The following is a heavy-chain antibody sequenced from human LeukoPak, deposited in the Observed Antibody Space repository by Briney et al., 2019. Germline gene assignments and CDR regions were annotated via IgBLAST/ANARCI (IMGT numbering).Heavy chain of an antibody. D-gene: IGHD2-2*01. Sequence: PGGSLRLSCAASGFTFSSYAMSWVRQAPGKGLEWVANIKQDGSEKYYVDSVKGRFTISRDNAKNSLYLQMNSLRAEDTAVYYCARGGYCSSTSCYRVYYYGMDVWGKGTTVTVSS. J-gene: IGHJ6*04. CDR3: ARGGYCSSTSCYRVYYYGMDV. V-gene: IGHV3-7*03. CDR1: GFTFSSYA. CDR2: IKQDGSEK.